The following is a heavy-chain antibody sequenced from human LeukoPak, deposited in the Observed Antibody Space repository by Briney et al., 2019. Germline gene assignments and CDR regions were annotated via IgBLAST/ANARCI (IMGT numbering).Heavy chain of an antibody. CDR3: ARDRWELLEGFDY. J-gene: IGHJ4*02. V-gene: IGHV1-2*02. CDR2: INPNSGGT. CDR1: GYTFTGYY. D-gene: IGHD1-26*01. Sequence: EASVKVSCKASGYTFTGYYMHWVRQAPGQGLEWMGWINPNSGGTNYAQKFQGRVTMTRDTSISTAYMELSSLRSEDTAVYYCARDRWELLEGFDYWGQGTLVTVSS.